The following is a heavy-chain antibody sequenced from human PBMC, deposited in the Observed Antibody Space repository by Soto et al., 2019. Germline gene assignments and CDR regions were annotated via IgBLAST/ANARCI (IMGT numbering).Heavy chain of an antibody. J-gene: IGHJ5*02. CDR3: AKDNDWNFTRWFDP. V-gene: IGHV3-23*01. CDR2: ISGSGGST. D-gene: IGHD1-7*01. CDR1: GFTFSSYA. Sequence: PGGSLRLSXAASGFTFSSYAMSWVRQAPGKGLEWVSAISGSGGSTYYADSVKGRFTISRDNSKNTLYLQMNSLRAEDTAVYYCAKDNDWNFTRWFDPWGQGTLVTVSS.